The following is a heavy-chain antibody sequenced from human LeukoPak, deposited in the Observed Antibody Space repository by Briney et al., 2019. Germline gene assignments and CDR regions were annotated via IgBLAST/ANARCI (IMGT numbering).Heavy chain of an antibody. V-gene: IGHV4-59*01. CDR1: GGSISSYY. J-gene: IGHJ3*02. CDR3: ARCDSSGYEAFDI. D-gene: IGHD3-22*01. Sequence: KPSETLSLTCTVSGGSISSYYWSWIRQPPGKGLEWIGYIYYSGSTNYNPSLKSRVTISVDTSKNQFSLKLSSVTAADTAVYYCARCDSSGYEAFDIWGQGTMVTVSS. CDR2: IYYSGST.